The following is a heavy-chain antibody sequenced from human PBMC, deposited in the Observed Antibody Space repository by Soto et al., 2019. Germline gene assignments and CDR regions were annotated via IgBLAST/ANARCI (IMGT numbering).Heavy chain of an antibody. J-gene: IGHJ6*02. Sequence: GGSLRLSCAASGFTFGSYAMSWVRQAPGKGLEWVSSLTGSGAGTDYADSVKGRFTISRDNSKNTLYLQMNSLRAEDTAVYYCAKPKPAGGIHYYGMDVWGHGTTVTVSS. CDR3: AKPKPAGGIHYYGMDV. CDR1: GFTFGSYA. CDR2: LTGSGAGT. V-gene: IGHV3-23*01. D-gene: IGHD3-16*01.